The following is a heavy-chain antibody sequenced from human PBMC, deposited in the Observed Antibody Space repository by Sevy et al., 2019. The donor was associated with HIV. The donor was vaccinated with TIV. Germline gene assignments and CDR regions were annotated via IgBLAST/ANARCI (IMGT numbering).Heavy chain of an antibody. CDR2: IYGNDNT. V-gene: IGHV3-53*01. Sequence: GGSLRLSCAASGFNVINQYMSWVRQAPGKGLECVSTIYGNDNTDYADSVKGRFTISRDISNNRLYLQMNSLRADDTAVYYCTTERLNRFYYWGQGTLVTVSS. J-gene: IGHJ4*02. CDR3: TTERLNRFYY. CDR1: GFNVINQY.